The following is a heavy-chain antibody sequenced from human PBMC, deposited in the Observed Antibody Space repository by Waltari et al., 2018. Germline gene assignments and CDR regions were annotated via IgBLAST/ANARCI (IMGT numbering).Heavy chain of an antibody. CDR2: INHSRST. J-gene: IGHJ4*02. CDR3: ARAGKWLRFWKVDY. V-gene: IGHV4-34*01. CDR1: GGSFSGYY. D-gene: IGHD5-12*01. Sequence: QVQLQQWGAGLLKPSETLSLTCAVYGGSFSGYYWSWIRQPPGKGLEWIGEINHSRSTNYNPSLKSRVTISVYTSKNQFSLKLSSVTAADTAVYYCARAGKWLRFWKVDYWGQGTLVTVSS.